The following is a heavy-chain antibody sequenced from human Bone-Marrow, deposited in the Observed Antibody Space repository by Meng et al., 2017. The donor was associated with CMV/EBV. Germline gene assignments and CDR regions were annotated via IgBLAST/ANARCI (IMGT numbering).Heavy chain of an antibody. D-gene: IGHD4-17*01. J-gene: IGHJ6*02. CDR3: AKDMRDGHDYGVYITHFSGMDV. CDR2: IYNEFSST. V-gene: IGHV3-23*03. CDR1: GFTFSSFS. Sequence: GGSLRPSCAASGFTFSSFSMSWVRKAPGKGLEWVSVIYNEFSSTYYTDSVKGRFTISRDNSKNTLYLQMNSLRAEDTAVYFCAKDMRDGHDYGVYITHFSGMDVWGQGTTVTVSS.